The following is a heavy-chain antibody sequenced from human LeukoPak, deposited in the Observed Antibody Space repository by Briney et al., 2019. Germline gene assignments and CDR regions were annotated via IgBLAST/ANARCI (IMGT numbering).Heavy chain of an antibody. Sequence: PSETLSLTCAVYGGSFSGYYWSWIRQPPGKGLEWIGEINHSGSTNYNPSLKSRVTISVDTSKNQFSLKLSSVTAADTAVYYCARRPGSSGSFTKGLDWFDPWGQGTLVTVSS. CDR3: ARRPGSSGSFTKGLDWFDP. CDR2: INHSGST. V-gene: IGHV4-34*01. D-gene: IGHD1-26*01. CDR1: GGSFSGYY. J-gene: IGHJ5*02.